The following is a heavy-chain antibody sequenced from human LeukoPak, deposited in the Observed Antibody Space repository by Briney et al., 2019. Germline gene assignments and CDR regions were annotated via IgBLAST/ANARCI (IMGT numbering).Heavy chain of an antibody. CDR1: GYTFTSNY. J-gene: IGHJ4*02. CDR3: ARDQEGFDY. V-gene: IGHV1-46*01. Sequence: ASVNVSYKASGYTFTSNYIHWVRQAPGQGLEWMGMIYPRDGSTSYAQKFQGRVTVTRDTSTSTVHMELSGLRSEDTAVYYCARDQEGFDYWGQGTLVTVSS. CDR2: IYPRDGST.